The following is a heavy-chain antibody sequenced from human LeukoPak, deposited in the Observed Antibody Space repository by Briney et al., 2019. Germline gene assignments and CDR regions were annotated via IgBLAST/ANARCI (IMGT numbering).Heavy chain of an antibody. V-gene: IGHV5-51*01. Sequence: LGEPLHISWKGSGYSFTSYCSGGVPHPPGKGLDGLGITDPGDSDTRYSPSFQGQVTISADKSISTAYLQWSSLKASDTAMYYCARRAVVGATDAFDIWGQGTMVTVSS. CDR1: GYSFTSYC. CDR3: ARRAVVGATDAFDI. CDR2: TDPGDSDT. D-gene: IGHD1-26*01. J-gene: IGHJ3*02.